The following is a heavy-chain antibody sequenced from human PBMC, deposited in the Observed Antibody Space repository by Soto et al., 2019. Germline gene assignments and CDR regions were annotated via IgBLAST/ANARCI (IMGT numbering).Heavy chain of an antibody. D-gene: IGHD2-2*02. CDR1: GGTFSSYA. CDR2: IIPIFGTA. CDR3: ATDKECSRHSCSTNYFNH. J-gene: IGHJ4*02. Sequence: SVKVSCKASGGTFSSYAISWVRQAAGQGLEWMGGIIPIFGTANYAQKFQGRVTITADKSTSTAYMELSSLRSEDTAVYYCATDKECSRHSCSTNYFNHWGQGTLVTVSS. V-gene: IGHV1-69*06.